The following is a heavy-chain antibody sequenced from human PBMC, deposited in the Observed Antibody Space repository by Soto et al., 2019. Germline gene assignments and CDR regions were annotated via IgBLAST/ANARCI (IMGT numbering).Heavy chain of an antibody. V-gene: IGHV1-69*13. J-gene: IGHJ6*02. CDR2: IIPIFGTA. CDR1: GGTFSSYA. CDR3: ARDGRLRFLEWLPSTYYYYGMDV. Sequence: ASVKVSCKASGGTFSSYAISWVRQAPGQGLEWMGGIIPIFGTANYAQKFQGRVTITADESTSTAYMELSSLRSEDTAVYYCARDGRLRFLEWLPSTYYYYGMDVWGQGTTVTVSS. D-gene: IGHD3-3*01.